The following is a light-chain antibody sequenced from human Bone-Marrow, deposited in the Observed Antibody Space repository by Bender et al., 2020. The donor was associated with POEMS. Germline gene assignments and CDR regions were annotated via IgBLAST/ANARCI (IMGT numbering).Light chain of an antibody. CDR1: SSDVGGYNF. CDR3: ASYTGSNTGL. CDR2: DVT. V-gene: IGLV2-14*01. Sequence: QSALTQPPSASGSPGQSITISCTGTSSDVGGYNFVSWHQQLPGKAPKLMIFDVTNRPSGVSDRFSGSKSGNTASLTISGLQAEDEADYYCASYTGSNTGLFGGGTRLTVL. J-gene: IGLJ2*01.